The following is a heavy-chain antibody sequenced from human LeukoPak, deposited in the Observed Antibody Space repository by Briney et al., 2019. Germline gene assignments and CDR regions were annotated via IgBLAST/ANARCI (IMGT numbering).Heavy chain of an antibody. D-gene: IGHD3-10*01. CDR3: ASFGDY. CDR1: GFSFSNYE. J-gene: IGHJ4*02. V-gene: IGHV3-48*03. CDR2: INPGGNNL. Sequence: GGSLRLSCAASGFSFSNYEMTWVRQAPGKGMEWVSYINPGGNNLNYADSVKGRFTISRDNAKNSLSLQMNSLEAEDTAVYYCASFGDYWGRGTLVTVSS.